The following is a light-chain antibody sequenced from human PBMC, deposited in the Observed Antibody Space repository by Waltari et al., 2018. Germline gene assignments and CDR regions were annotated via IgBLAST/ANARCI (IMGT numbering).Light chain of an antibody. CDR2: DVS. V-gene: IGLV2-14*03. J-gene: IGLJ2*01. CDR1: SSDVGGYNY. CDR3: SSYTSSTVV. Sequence: QSALTQPASVSGSPGQSITISCTGPSSDVGGYNYVSWYQQHPGKAPKLMIYDVSTRPSGVSNRFSGSKSGNTASLTISGLQAEDEADYYCSSYTSSTVVFGGGTKLTVL.